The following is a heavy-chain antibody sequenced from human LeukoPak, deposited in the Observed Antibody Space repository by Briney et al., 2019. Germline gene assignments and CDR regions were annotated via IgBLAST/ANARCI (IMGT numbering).Heavy chain of an antibody. Sequence: PEGSLRLSCAASGFTFSSYAMSWVRQAPGKGLEWVAVISYDGSNKYYADSVKGRFTISRDNSKNTLYLQMNSLRAEDTAVYYCARVPDSGYDYFDYWGQGTLVTVSS. CDR3: ARVPDSGYDYFDY. CDR1: GFTFSSYA. CDR2: ISYDGSNK. J-gene: IGHJ4*02. D-gene: IGHD5-12*01. V-gene: IGHV3-30-3*01.